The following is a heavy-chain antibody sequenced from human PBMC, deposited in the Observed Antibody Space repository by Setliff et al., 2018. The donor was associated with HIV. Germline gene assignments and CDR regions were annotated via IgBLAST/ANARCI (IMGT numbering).Heavy chain of an antibody. CDR2: IIPIFGTA. CDR3: ARGRDDYGGDDGAFDI. J-gene: IGHJ3*02. D-gene: IGHD4-17*01. V-gene: IGHV1-69*05. CDR1: GGTFSSYA. Sequence: GASVKVSCKASGGTFSSYAISWVRQAPGQGLEWMGGIIPIFGTANYAQKFQGRVTITTDESTSTAYMELSSLRSEDTAVYYCARGRDDYGGDDGAFDIWGQGTMVTVSS.